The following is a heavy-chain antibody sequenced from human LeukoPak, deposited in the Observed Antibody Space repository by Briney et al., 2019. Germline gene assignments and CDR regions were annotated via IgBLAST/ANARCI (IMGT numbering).Heavy chain of an antibody. V-gene: IGHV3-23*01. CDR1: GFTFSSYA. CDR3: AKALEPVTTLDDAFAI. Sequence: GGSLSLSCAASGFTFSSYAMSWVRPAPGKGLEWVSAISGSGGSTYYADSVKGRFTISRDNSKNTLYLQTNSLRAEDTAVYYCAKALEPVTTLDDAFAIWGQGTVVTVSS. CDR2: ISGSGGST. D-gene: IGHD4-17*01. J-gene: IGHJ3*02.